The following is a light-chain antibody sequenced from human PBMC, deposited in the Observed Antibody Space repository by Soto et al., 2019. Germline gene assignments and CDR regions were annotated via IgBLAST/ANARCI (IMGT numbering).Light chain of an antibody. V-gene: IGLV1-40*01. CDR1: SSNIGAGYD. Sequence: QPVLTQPPSVSGAPGQRVTISCTGSSSNIGAGYDVHWYQQLPGTAPKLLIYGNSNRPSGVPDRFSGSKSGTSASLAITGLQAEDEADYHCQSFDSSLSASVFGGGTQLTVL. CDR3: QSFDSSLSASV. J-gene: IGLJ2*01. CDR2: GNS.